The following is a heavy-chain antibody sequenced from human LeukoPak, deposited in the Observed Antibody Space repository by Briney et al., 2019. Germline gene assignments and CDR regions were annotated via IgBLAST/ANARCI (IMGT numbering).Heavy chain of an antibody. CDR3: ARSLPGAIGAADF. CDR2: IHSSGST. Sequence: SETLSLTCTVSGVSIISYYWSWIRQPPGKGLEWIAFIHSSGSTGYNPSLKSRITLSLDTSKNHFSLKVTSMTAADTGVYYCARSLPGAIGAADFWGQGTLVTVSS. D-gene: IGHD6-13*01. V-gene: IGHV4-59*01. CDR1: GVSIISYY. J-gene: IGHJ4*02.